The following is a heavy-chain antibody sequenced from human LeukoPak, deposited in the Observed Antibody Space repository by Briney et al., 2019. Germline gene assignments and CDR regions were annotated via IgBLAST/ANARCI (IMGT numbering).Heavy chain of an antibody. J-gene: IGHJ4*02. D-gene: IGHD5-18*01. CDR2: ISYDGSNK. Sequence: GGSLRLSCAASGFTFSSYGMHWVRQAPGKGLGWVAVISYDGSNKYYADSVKGRFTISRDNSKNTPYLQMNSLRPQDPAGYYFAKGPQWIQLWPHDYSGEGNLVTVSS. CDR3: AKGPQWIQLWPHDY. CDR1: GFTFSSYG. V-gene: IGHV3-30*18.